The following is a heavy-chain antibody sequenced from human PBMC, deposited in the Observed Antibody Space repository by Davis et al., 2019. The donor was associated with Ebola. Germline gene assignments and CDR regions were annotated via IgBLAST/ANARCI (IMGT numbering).Heavy chain of an antibody. Sequence: GESLKISCAASGFTFSNYAMHWVRQAPGKGLEWVAVISYDGSNKYYADSVKGRFTISRDNSKNTLYLQMNSLRAEDTDVYYCARDGDGDANIVLMWVSGWYPHYFDYWGQGTLVTVSS. V-gene: IGHV3-30-3*01. D-gene: IGHD2-8*01. J-gene: IGHJ4*02. CDR3: ARDGDGDANIVLMWVSGWYPHYFDY. CDR2: ISYDGSNK. CDR1: GFTFSNYA.